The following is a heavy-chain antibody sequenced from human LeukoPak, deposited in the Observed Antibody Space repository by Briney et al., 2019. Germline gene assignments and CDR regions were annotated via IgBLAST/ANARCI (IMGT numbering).Heavy chain of an antibody. J-gene: IGHJ4*02. CDR2: IGGTDGTT. D-gene: IGHD3-10*01. CDR3: TKRIDGAGSYYIDF. V-gene: IGHV3-23*01. CDR1: GFTFRNYV. Sequence: GGSRRLSYAASGFTFRNYVMNWVRQAPGKGLEWVSAIGGTDGTTFYAAFVKGRFTISRDNSRNTLYLQMNSLRAEDTAVYYCTKRIDGAGSYYIDFWGQGTVVTVSS.